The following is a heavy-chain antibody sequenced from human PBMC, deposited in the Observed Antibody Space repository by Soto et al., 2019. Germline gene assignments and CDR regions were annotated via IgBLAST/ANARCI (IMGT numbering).Heavy chain of an antibody. D-gene: IGHD6-13*01. CDR2: IYYSGST. CDR3: ARQIGIAAAGSPEYFQH. V-gene: IGHV4-59*08. Sequence: SETLSLTCTVSGGSISSYYWSWIRQPPGKGLEWIGYIYYSGSTNYNPSLKSRVTISVDTSKNQFSLKLSSVTAADTAVYYCARQIGIAAAGSPEYFQHWGQGTLVTVSS. CDR1: GGSISSYY. J-gene: IGHJ1*01.